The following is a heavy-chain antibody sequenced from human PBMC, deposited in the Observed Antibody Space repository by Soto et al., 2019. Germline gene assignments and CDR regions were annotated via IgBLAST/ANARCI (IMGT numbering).Heavy chain of an antibody. J-gene: IGHJ6*02. V-gene: IGHV3-15*07. CDR1: GFTFSNAW. CDR3: TTEDIVVVPAAMAYGMDV. D-gene: IGHD2-2*01. CDR2: IKSKTDGGTT. Sequence: GGSLRLSCAASGFTFSNAWMNWVRQAPGKGLEWVGRIKSKTDGGTTDYAAPVKGRFTISRDDSKNTLYLQMNSLKTEDTAVYYCTTEDIVVVPAAMAYGMDVWGQGTTVTVAS.